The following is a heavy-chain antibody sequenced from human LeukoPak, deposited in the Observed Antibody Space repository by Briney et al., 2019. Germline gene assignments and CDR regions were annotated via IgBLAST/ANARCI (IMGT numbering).Heavy chain of an antibody. V-gene: IGHV3-23*01. J-gene: IGHJ6*03. Sequence: PGGSLRPSCAPSGFTFSSYAVAWVRQAPGKGLEWVSSISNTGSNTYYADSVKGRFTISRDNSKNTLSLQMNSLTAEDTAVYYCAARRGYYHYMDVWGKGTTVTVSS. CDR2: ISNTGSNT. D-gene: IGHD3-3*01. CDR3: AARRGYYHYMDV. CDR1: GFTFSSYA.